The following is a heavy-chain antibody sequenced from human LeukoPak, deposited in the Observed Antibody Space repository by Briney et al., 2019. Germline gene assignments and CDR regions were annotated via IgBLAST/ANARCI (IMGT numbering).Heavy chain of an antibody. CDR1: GGSISSYY. CDR2: IYYSGST. V-gene: IGHV4-59*12. J-gene: IGHJ5*02. D-gene: IGHD4-17*01. Sequence: SETLSLTCTVSGGSISSYYRSWIRQPPGKGLEWIGYIYYSGSTNYNPSLKSRVTISVDTSKNQFFLQLNSVTPEDTAVYYCARDVNGAFTRSWFDPWGQGTRVTVS. CDR3: ARDVNGAFTRSWFDP.